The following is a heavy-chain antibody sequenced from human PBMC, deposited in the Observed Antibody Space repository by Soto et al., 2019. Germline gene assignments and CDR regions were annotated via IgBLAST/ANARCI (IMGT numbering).Heavy chain of an antibody. V-gene: IGHV4-34*01. J-gene: IGHJ4*01. CDR2: INHSGST. D-gene: IGHD3-3*01. CDR3: ARGRKYYDFWSGYSHPRYYFNY. Sequence: SSETLSLTCAVYGGSFSGYCWSWIRQPPGKGLEWIGEINHSGSTNYNPSLKSRVTISVDTSKSQFSLKLSSVTAADTAVYYCARGRKYYDFWSGYSHPRYYFNYWGHGTLVTVSS. CDR1: GGSFSGYC.